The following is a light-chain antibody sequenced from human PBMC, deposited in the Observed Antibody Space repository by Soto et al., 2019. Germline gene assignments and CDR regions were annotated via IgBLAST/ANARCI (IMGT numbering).Light chain of an antibody. CDR3: QQYGSSRT. Sequence: EIVLTQSPGTLSLSPGERATLSCRASQSVSSSYLAWYQQKPGQAPRLLIYGASSRYTGIPDRFSGSGSGTDLTLTMRRLEPEDFALYFCQQYGSSRTCGQGTKVEIK. CDR1: QSVSSSY. V-gene: IGKV3-20*01. CDR2: GAS. J-gene: IGKJ1*01.